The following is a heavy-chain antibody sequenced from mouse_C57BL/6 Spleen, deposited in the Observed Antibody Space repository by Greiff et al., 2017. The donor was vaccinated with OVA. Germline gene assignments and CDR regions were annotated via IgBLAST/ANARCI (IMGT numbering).Heavy chain of an antibody. J-gene: IGHJ2*01. Sequence: QVQLQQPGAELVKPGASVKLSCKASGYTFTSYWMQWVKQRPGQGLEWIGEIDPSDSYTNYNQKFKGKATLTVDTSSSTAYMQLSSLTSEDSAVYYCARSRGLHYWGQGTTLTVSS. D-gene: IGHD2-13*01. V-gene: IGHV1-50*01. CDR1: GYTFTSYW. CDR3: ARSRGLHY. CDR2: IDPSDSYT.